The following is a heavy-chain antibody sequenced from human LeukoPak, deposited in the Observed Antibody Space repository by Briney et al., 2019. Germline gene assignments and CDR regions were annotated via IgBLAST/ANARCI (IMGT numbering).Heavy chain of an antibody. CDR3: AKGGYYDISGFYR. Sequence: GGSLRLSCAASGFTFSSYAMSWVRQAPGKGLEWVSAISGSGGSTYYADSVKGRFTISRDNYKNTLYLQMNSLRADDTAVYYCAKGGYYDISGFYRWGQGTLVTVSS. CDR1: GFTFSSYA. CDR2: ISGSGGST. J-gene: IGHJ4*02. V-gene: IGHV3-23*01. D-gene: IGHD3-22*01.